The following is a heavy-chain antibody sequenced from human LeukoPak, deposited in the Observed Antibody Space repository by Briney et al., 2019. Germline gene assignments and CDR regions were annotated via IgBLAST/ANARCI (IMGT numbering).Heavy chain of an antibody. CDR3: AKDLQQLEAFDS. V-gene: IGHV3-21*01. D-gene: IGHD1-1*01. Sequence: GGSLRLSCVASGFTFSDCSLNWVRQAPGKGLEWLSSIRKDSSELFYADSVRGRFTISRDNAKNSLYLQMNSLRVEYTAVYYCAKDLQQLEAFDSWGQGTLVTVSS. J-gene: IGHJ4*02. CDR2: IRKDSSEL. CDR1: GFTFSDCS.